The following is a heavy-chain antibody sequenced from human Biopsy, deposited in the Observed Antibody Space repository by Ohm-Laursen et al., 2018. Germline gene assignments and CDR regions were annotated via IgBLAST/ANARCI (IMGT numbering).Heavy chain of an antibody. CDR1: GKTFSDYY. CDR3: ARALDYYDPYYYYAMDV. J-gene: IGHJ6*02. Sequence: SETLSLTCKVYGKTFSDYYWSWIRQPPGKGLEWIGEINHRGSASYNPSLKSRITVLVDTSKNQFSLKLRSVSAADTAVYFCARALDYYDPYYYYAMDVWGQGTSVTVSS. CDR2: INHRGSA. V-gene: IGHV4-34*01. D-gene: IGHD3-16*01.